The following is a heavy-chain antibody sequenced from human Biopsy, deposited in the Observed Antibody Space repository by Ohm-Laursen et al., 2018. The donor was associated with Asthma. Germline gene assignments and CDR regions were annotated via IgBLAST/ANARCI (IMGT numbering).Heavy chain of an antibody. Sequence: SLRLSCTASGFAVSRDHMFWVRKAPGKGLEWVSVIYSGGTSHTADSARGRFTISRDYSKNTLYLQMHSLRAEDTAVYYCARGDSSNWSHYYFDYWGQGTLVTVSS. J-gene: IGHJ4*02. CDR3: ARGDSSNWSHYYFDY. CDR1: GFAVSRDH. D-gene: IGHD3-22*01. CDR2: IYSGGTS. V-gene: IGHV3-53*01.